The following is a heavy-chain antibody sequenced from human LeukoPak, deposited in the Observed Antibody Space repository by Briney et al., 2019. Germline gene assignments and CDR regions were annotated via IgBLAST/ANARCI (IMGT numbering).Heavy chain of an antibody. V-gene: IGHV3-23*01. D-gene: IGHD2-15*01. Sequence: PGGSLRLSCAASGFTFSSYEMNWVRQAPGKGLEWVSAISGSGGSTYYADSVKGRFTISRDNSKNTLYLQMNSLRAEDTAVYYCAKGLSSGGSCYTNIDYWGQGTLVTVSS. CDR3: AKGLSSGGSCYTNIDY. CDR1: GFTFSSYE. J-gene: IGHJ4*02. CDR2: ISGSGGST.